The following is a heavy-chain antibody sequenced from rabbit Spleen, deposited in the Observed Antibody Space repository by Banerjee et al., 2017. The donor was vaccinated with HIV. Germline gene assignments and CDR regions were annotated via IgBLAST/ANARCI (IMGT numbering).Heavy chain of an antibody. CDR2: INAVTGKA. J-gene: IGHJ4*01. CDR3: AKTTDNDYHRFNL. CDR1: GFSFSNKAV. Sequence: QERLVESGGGLVKPEGSLKLSCTASGFSFSNKAVMCWVRQAPGKGLEWIACINAVTGKAVYASWAKGRFTFSKTSSTTVTLQMTSLTAADTATYFCAKTTDNDYHRFNLWGPGTLVTVS. D-gene: IGHD2-1*01. V-gene: IGHV1S45*01.